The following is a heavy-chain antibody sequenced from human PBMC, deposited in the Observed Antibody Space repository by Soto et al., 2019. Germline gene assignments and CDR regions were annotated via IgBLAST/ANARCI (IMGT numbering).Heavy chain of an antibody. Sequence: GASVKVSCKAAGYTFTSYARHWGRQAPGQRLEWMGWINAGNGNTKYSQKFQGRVTITRDTSASTAYMELSSLRSEDTAVYYCAREVGDIVVVVAARVHWFDPWGQGTLVTVSS. CDR2: INAGNGNT. CDR1: GYTFTSYA. J-gene: IGHJ5*02. D-gene: IGHD2-15*01. CDR3: AREVGDIVVVVAARVHWFDP. V-gene: IGHV1-3*01.